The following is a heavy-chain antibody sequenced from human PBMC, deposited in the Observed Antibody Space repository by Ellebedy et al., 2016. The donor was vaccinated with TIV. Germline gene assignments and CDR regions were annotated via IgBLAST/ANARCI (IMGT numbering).Heavy chain of an antibody. CDR1: GGTLSDYA. D-gene: IGHD1-26*01. V-gene: IGHV1-69*13. J-gene: IGHJ4*02. CDR3: GTASPWDTPLNN. Sequence: AASVKVSCKASGGTLSDYAITWVRQAPGQGLEWMGGVIPLFGTTNFAQKFQGRVTIIADEPTSTVYLELSRVRFEDTAVYYCGTASPWDTPLNNWGPGTLVTVSS. CDR2: VIPLFGTT.